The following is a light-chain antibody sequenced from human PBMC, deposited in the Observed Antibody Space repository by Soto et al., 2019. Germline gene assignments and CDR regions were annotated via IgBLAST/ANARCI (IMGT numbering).Light chain of an antibody. CDR3: QQYDNSPLT. CDR2: DAS. Sequence: DVQMTQSPSPLSASVGDRVTITCQASQDIRNYLNWYQQKPGKAPKLVIYDASILETGVPSRFSGSGSGTDFTFTISSLQPEDIATYYCQQYDNSPLTFGGGTKVEIK. J-gene: IGKJ4*01. CDR1: QDIRNY. V-gene: IGKV1-33*01.